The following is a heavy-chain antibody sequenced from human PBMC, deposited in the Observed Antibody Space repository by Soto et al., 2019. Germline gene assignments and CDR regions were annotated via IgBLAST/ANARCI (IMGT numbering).Heavy chain of an antibody. V-gene: IGHV3-7*01. CDR1: GFTFSSYW. CDR3: ARCLDGGDYNYYYYYMDV. CDR2: IKQDGSEK. Sequence: PGGSLRLSCAASGFTFSSYWMSWVRQAPGKGLEWVANIKQDGSEKYYVDSVKGRFTISRDNAKNSLYLQMNSLRAEDTAVYYCARCLDGGDYNYYYYYMDVWGKGTTVTVSS. J-gene: IGHJ6*03. D-gene: IGHD4-17*01.